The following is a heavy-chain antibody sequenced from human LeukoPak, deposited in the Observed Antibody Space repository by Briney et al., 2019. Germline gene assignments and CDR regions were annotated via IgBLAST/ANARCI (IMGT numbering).Heavy chain of an antibody. Sequence: GGSLRLSCAGSGFSFSSYAMSWVRQAPGKGLEWVSVIYSGGSTYYADSVKGRFTISRDNSKNTLYLQMNSLRAEDTAVYYCAREGMWYFFDYWGQGTLVTVSS. V-gene: IGHV3-66*01. CDR3: AREGMWYFFDY. CDR1: GFSFSSYA. CDR2: IYSGGST. D-gene: IGHD2-21*01. J-gene: IGHJ4*02.